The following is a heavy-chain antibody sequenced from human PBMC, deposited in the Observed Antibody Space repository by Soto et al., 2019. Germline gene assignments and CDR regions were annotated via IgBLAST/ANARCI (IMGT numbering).Heavy chain of an antibody. J-gene: IGHJ3*02. CDR3: ASPAPWLPAEHAFDI. Sequence: QVQLVQSGAEVKKPGASVKVSCKASGYTFTSYGISWVRQAPGQGLEWLGWISAYNGNTNYAQKLQGRVTMTTDTSTSTAYMELRSLRSDDSAVYDCASPAPWLPAEHAFDIWGQGTMVPVSS. CDR1: GYTFTSYG. V-gene: IGHV1-18*01. D-gene: IGHD5-12*01. CDR2: ISAYNGNT.